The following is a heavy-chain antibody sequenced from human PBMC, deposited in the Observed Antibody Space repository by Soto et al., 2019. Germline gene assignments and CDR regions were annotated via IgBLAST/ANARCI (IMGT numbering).Heavy chain of an antibody. CDR3: AKVTKRAAAGRYEYYKYGMDV. J-gene: IGHJ6*02. D-gene: IGHD6-13*01. V-gene: IGHV3-23*01. CDR1: GFTFSTYS. Sequence: PGGSLRLSCAASGFTFSTYSMTWVRQAPGKVLEWVSVISGSGGSSYYAASVKGRFTISRDNSKNTLFLQMNGLRAEDTAVYYCAKVTKRAAAGRYEYYKYGMDVWGQGTTVTVSS. CDR2: ISGSGGSS.